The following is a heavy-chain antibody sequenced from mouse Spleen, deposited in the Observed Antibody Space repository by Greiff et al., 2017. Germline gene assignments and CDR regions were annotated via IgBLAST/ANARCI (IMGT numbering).Heavy chain of an antibody. J-gene: IGHJ4*01. CDR1: GFTFSNYW. D-gene: IGHD4-1*01. V-gene: IGHV6-3*01. CDR3: TGGKLGYYAMDY. CDR2: IRLKSDNYAT. Sequence: EVQRVESGGGLVQPGGSMKLSCVASGFTFSNYWMNWVRQSPEKGLEWVAQIRLKSDNYATHYAESVKGRFTISRDDSKSSVYLQMNNLRAEDTGIYYCTGGKLGYYAMDYWGQGTSVTVSS.